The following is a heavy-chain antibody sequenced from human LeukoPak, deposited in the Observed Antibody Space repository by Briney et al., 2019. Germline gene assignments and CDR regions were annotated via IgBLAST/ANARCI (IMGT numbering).Heavy chain of an antibody. V-gene: IGHV3-49*03. CDR1: GFSFCDYG. J-gene: IGHJ4*02. Sequence: PGGSLRLACTASGFSFCDYGMTWFRQAPGKGLEWVGFIRSTPYGGTAEYAASVKGRFTISRDDSVSIAYLQMNSLEIEDTAVYYCARSILTGGRYYFDYWGQGTLVTVSS. CDR3: ARSILTGGRYYFDY. CDR2: IRSTPYGGTA. D-gene: IGHD3-9*01.